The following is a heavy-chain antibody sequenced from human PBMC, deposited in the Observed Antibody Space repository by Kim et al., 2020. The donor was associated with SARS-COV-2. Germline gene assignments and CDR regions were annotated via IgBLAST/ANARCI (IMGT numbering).Heavy chain of an antibody. J-gene: IGHJ4*02. CDR2: ISYGGSNK. Sequence: GGSLRLSCAASGFTFSSYGMHWVRQAPGKGLEWMAIISYGGSNKNYADSVKGRFTISRDNSKNTLYLQMNSLRAEDTAVYYCARERGAGLEDFSYWCQG. V-gene: IGHV3-30*03. CDR3: ARERGAGLEDFSY. D-gene: IGHD1-26*01. CDR1: GFTFSSYG.